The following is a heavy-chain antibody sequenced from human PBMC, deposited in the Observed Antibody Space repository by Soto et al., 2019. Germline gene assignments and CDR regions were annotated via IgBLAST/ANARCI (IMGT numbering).Heavy chain of an antibody. V-gene: IGHV4-31*03. D-gene: IGHD1-26*01. Sequence: QVQLQESGPGLVKPSQTLSLTCTVSGGSIGSGGYYWSWIRQHPGKGLEWIGYIYYSGSTYYNPSLXSXVXIXXDTSKNQFSLKLSSVTAADTAVYYCARLGRWETNSWGQGTLVTVSS. CDR3: ARLGRWETNS. CDR1: GGSIGSGGYY. CDR2: IYYSGST. J-gene: IGHJ4*02.